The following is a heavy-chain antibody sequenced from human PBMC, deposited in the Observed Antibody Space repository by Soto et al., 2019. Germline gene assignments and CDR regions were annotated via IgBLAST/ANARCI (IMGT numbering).Heavy chain of an antibody. J-gene: IGHJ5*02. CDR1: GFTFNYYN. D-gene: IGHD4-17*01. CDR2: ISSSSGYI. CDR3: ARGSTMTTPSWFDP. V-gene: IGHV3-21*04. Sequence: GGSLRLSCAASGFTFNYYNMIWVRQAPGKGLEWVSCISSSSGYIYYADSVKGRFTISRDNAKNSLYLQMNSLRAEETAVYYCARGSTMTTPSWFDPWGQGTLVTVSS.